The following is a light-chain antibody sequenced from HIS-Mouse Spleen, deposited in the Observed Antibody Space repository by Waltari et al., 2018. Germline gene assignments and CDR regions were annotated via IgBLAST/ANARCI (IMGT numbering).Light chain of an antibody. CDR1: QSVSSN. V-gene: IGKV3-15*01. CDR2: GAS. CDR3: QQYNNWPPYT. J-gene: IGKJ2*01. Sequence: EIVMTQSPATLSVSPGERATLSCRASQSVSSNLAWYQKKPGQAPRLLIYGASTRATGIPARFSGSGSETEFTLTINSLQSEDFAVYYCQQYNNWPPYTFGQGTKLEIK.